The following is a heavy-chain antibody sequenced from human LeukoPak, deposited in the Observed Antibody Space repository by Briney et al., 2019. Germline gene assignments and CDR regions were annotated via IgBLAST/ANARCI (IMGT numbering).Heavy chain of an antibody. V-gene: IGHV3-30*03. J-gene: IGHJ4*02. CDR3: ALRGWASTENGFDY. CDR2: LSYDGTDI. D-gene: IGHD1-14*01. Sequence: QPGRSLRLSCAASGFTFSNYGMQWVRQAPGKGLEWVAVLSYDGTDIYYADSVKGRFTISRDNSKNTLYLQMNGLGPDDTAVYYRALRGWASTENGFDYWGQGTLVTVSS. CDR1: GFTFSNYG.